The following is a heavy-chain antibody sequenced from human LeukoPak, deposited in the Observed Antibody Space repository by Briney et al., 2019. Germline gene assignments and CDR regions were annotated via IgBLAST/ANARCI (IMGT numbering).Heavy chain of an antibody. CDR1: GGSISSYY. V-gene: IGHV4-59*08. CDR3: ARQWDLHGREL. J-gene: IGHJ4*02. Sequence: SETLSLTCTVSGGSISSYYWSWIRQPPGKGLEWIGYIYYSGSTNYNPSLKSRVTISVDTSKNQFSLKLSSVTAADTAVYYCARQWDLHGRELWGQGTLVTVSS. D-gene: IGHD3-10*01. CDR2: IYYSGST.